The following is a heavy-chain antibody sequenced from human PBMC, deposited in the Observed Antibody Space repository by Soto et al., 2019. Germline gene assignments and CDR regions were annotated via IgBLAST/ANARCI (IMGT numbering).Heavy chain of an antibody. CDR3: ARGFSDSSGWWGTVDRYFDY. CDR2: ISPNNGST. CDR1: GYTFTSYG. V-gene: IGHV1-18*01. J-gene: IGHJ4*02. D-gene: IGHD6-19*01. Sequence: ASVKVSCKASGYTFTSYGISWVRQAPGQRLEWMGWISPNNGSTSYEQKLQGRVTMTRDTSTSTVYMELSSLRSEDTAVYYCARGFSDSSGWWGTVDRYFDYWGQGTLVTVSS.